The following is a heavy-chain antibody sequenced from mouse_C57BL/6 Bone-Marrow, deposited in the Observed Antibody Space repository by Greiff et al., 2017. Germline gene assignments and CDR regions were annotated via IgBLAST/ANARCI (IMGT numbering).Heavy chain of an antibody. Sequence: VQLVESGAELVKPGASVKISCKASGYAFSSYWMNWVKQRPGKGLEWIGQIYPGDGDTNYNGKFKGKATLTADKSSSTAYMQLSSLTSEDSAVYFCAREGDYSNWYFDVWGTGTTVTVSS. CDR3: AREGDYSNWYFDV. J-gene: IGHJ1*03. V-gene: IGHV1-80*01. D-gene: IGHD2-5*01. CDR1: GYAFSSYW. CDR2: IYPGDGDT.